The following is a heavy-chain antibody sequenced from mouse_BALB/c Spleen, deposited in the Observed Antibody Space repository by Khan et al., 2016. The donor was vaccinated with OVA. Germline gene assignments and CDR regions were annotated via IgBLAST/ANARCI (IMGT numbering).Heavy chain of an antibody. D-gene: IGHD2-14*01. CDR3: AREGAYYRADGWFAY. CDR2: INPSSGYT. J-gene: IGHJ3*01. CDR1: GYTFTSYT. V-gene: IGHV1-4*01. Sequence: QVQLQQSGAELARPGASVKMSCKASGYTFTSYTMHWVKQRPGQGLEWIGYINPSSGYTNYNQKFKDKATLTADKSSSTAYMQLSRLTSEDSAVYYGAREGAYYRADGWFAYWGQGTLVTVSA.